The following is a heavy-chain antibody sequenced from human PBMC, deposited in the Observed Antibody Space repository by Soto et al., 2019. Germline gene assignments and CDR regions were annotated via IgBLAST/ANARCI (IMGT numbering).Heavy chain of an antibody. J-gene: IGHJ6*03. Sequence: GGSLRLSCAASGFTFSSYDMHWVRQATGKGLEWVSAIGTAGDTYYPASVKGRFTISRENAKNSLYLQMNSLRAGDTAVYYCARVGSSPGYYHYYYMDVWGKGTTVTVSS. D-gene: IGHD6-6*01. CDR1: GFTFSSYD. V-gene: IGHV3-13*01. CDR3: ARVGSSPGYYHYYYMDV. CDR2: IGTAGDT.